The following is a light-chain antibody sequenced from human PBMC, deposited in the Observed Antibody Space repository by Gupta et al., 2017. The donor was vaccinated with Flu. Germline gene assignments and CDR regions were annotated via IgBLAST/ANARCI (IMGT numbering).Light chain of an antibody. J-gene: IGLJ1*01. CDR3: QVWDDYSNDTLYV. V-gene: IGLV3-21*02. CDR1: NLGTKS. CDR2: DNS. Sequence: TARIACGGDNLGTKSVHWYQQKPGQAPVRVVYDNSDRPSGIPERFSGSNSGNTATLTISRVEAGDEADYYCQVWDDYSNDTLYVFGTGTIITVL.